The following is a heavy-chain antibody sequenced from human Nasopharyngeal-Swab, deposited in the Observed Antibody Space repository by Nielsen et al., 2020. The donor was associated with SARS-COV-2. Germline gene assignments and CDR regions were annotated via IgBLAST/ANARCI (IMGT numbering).Heavy chain of an antibody. CDR3: ARDSGIGAYFYYGMDV. V-gene: IGHV3-11*06. CDR1: GFTFSDYY. CDR2: ISSSSSYK. D-gene: IGHD3-10*01. J-gene: IGHJ6*02. Sequence: GGSLRLSCAASGFTFSDYYMSWIRQAPGKGLEWVSYISSSSSYKYYADSVKGRFTISRDNSNNLLYLQMNNLRAEDTAVYYCARDSGIGAYFYYGMDVWGQGTTVTVSS.